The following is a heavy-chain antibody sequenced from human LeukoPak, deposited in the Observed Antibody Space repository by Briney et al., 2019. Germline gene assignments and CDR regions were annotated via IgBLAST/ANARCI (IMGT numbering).Heavy chain of an antibody. V-gene: IGHV3-30-3*01. CDR2: ISYDGSNK. Sequence: PGGSLRLSCAASGFTFSSYAMHWVRQAPGKGLEWVAVISYDGSNKYYADSVKGRFTISRDNSKNTLYLQMNSLRAEDTAVYYCARVAVEYYYDSSGYPFDYWGQGTLVTVSS. CDR3: ARVAVEYYYDSSGYPFDY. J-gene: IGHJ4*02. CDR1: GFTFSSYA. D-gene: IGHD3-22*01.